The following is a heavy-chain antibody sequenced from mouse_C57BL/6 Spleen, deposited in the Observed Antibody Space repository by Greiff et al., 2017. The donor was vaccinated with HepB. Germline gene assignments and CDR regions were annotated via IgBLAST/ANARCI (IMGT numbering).Heavy chain of an antibody. J-gene: IGHJ3*01. CDR1: GYTFTSYW. CDR2: IYPGSGST. D-gene: IGHD3-2*02. V-gene: IGHV1-55*01. Sequence: QVQLQQPGAELVKPGASVKMSCKASGYTFTSYWITWVKQRPGQGLEWIGDIYPGSGSTNYNEKFKSKATLTVDTSSSTAYMQLSSLTSEDSAVYYCEERATAEGTCWFAYWGQGTLVTVSA. CDR3: EERATAEGTCWFAY.